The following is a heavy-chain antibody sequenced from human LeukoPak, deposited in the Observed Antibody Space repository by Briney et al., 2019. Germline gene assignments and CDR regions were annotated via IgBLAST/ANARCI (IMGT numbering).Heavy chain of an antibody. CDR1: GFTFSSYA. V-gene: IGHV3-23*01. CDR2: ISGSGGST. CDR3: ATVFSFSAYYFDY. J-gene: IGHJ4*02. D-gene: IGHD4-17*01. Sequence: GGSLRLSCAASGFTFSSYAMSWVRQAPGKGLEWVSAISGSGGSTYYADSVKGRFTISRDNSKNTLYLQMSSLRAEDTAVYYCATVFSFSAYYFDYWGQGTLVTVSS.